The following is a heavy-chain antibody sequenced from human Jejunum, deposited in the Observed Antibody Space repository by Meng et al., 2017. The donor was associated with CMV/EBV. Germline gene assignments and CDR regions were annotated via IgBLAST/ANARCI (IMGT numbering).Heavy chain of an antibody. J-gene: IGHJ5*02. CDR3: ARESGSYYWFDP. CDR1: AGPISGYY. V-gene: IGHV4-4*07. CDR2: IYTSGST. Sequence: QWLLQESGPGLVKSSETLSLTCFVSAGPISGYYWSWIRQPAGKGLEWIGRIYTSGSTHYNPSLKSRLTMSVDLAKNQISLKLSSVTAADTAVYYRARESGSYYWFDPWGQGTLVTVSS. D-gene: IGHD1-26*01.